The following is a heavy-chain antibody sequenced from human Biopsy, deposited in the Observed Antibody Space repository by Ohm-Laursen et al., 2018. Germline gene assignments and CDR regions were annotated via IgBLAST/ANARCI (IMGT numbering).Heavy chain of an antibody. CDR3: ATKLTGYFHH. J-gene: IGHJ1*01. CDR2: NIPILGTG. D-gene: IGHD3-9*01. CDR1: GGTFSNYG. Sequence: ASVKVSCKSPGGTFSNYGVNWVRQAPGQGLEWLGGNIPILGTGNYAQKFQDRVTVAADTSTSTATMELRSLRSDDTAVYYCATKLTGYFHHWGQGTLVSVSS. V-gene: IGHV1-69*06.